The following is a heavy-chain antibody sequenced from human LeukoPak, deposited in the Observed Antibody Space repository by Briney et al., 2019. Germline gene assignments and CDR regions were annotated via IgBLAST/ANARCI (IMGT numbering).Heavy chain of an antibody. CDR2: IYSAGTT. Sequence: GGSLRLSCAASGFNVSKSYLSWVRQAPGKGLEWVAVIYSAGTTYYADSVKGRFTISREKSTNTLYLQMNSLSAEDTAVYYCARDLTGTDDYWGQGTLVTVSS. D-gene: IGHD1-20*01. V-gene: IGHV3-53*01. CDR1: GFNVSKSY. J-gene: IGHJ4*02. CDR3: ARDLTGTDDY.